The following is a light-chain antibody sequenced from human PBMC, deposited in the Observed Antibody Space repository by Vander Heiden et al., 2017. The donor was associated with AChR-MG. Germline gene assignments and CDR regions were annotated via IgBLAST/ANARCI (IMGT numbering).Light chain of an antibody. CDR3: HQEDRTPWT. CDR2: GAS. V-gene: IGKV3-20*01. Sequence: EIVLTQSPGTLSSSPGERTTLSCKTSQSVSSTYLAWYQQRPGQAPRLLIYGASNRATGIPDRFRGSGSGTDFNLTISRLEPEDFALYYCHQEDRTPWTFGQRTKVEIK. CDR1: QSVSSTY. J-gene: IGKJ1*01.